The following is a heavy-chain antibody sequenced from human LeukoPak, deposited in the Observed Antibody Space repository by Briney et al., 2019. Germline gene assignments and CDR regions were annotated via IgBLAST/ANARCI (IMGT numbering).Heavy chain of an antibody. V-gene: IGHV4-31*03. CDR3: ARSMVRGVILVY. CDR2: IYYSGST. D-gene: IGHD3-10*01. CDR1: GGSTSSGGYY. Sequence: SQTLSLTCTVSGGSTSSGGYYWSWIRQHPGKGLEWIGYIYYSGSTYYNPSLKSRVTISVDTSKNQFSLKLSSVTAADTAVYYCARSMVRGVILVYWGQGTLVTVSS. J-gene: IGHJ4*02.